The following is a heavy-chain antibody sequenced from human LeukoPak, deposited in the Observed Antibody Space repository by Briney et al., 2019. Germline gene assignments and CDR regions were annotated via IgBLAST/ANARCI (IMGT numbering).Heavy chain of an antibody. CDR3: AKDTGFQDY. V-gene: IGHV3-30*18. J-gene: IGHJ4*02. CDR2: ISYDGSNQ. CDR1: GLTLSSYS. Sequence: GGSLRLSCAASGLTLSSYSMHWVRQAPGKGLEWVAVISYDGSNQYYADSVKGRFTISRDNSKNTLYLQMNSLRAEDTAVYYCAKDTGFQDYWGQGTLVTVSS. D-gene: IGHD2-15*01.